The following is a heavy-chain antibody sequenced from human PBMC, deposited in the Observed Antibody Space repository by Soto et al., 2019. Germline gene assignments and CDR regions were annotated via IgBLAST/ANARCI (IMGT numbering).Heavy chain of an antibody. J-gene: IGHJ3*02. V-gene: IGHV1-69*13. D-gene: IGHD3-22*01. CDR3: ARQKRRRITMIVVVNDAFDI. Sequence: SVKVSCKASGGTFSSYAISCVRQAPGQGLEWMGGIIPIFGTANYAQKFQGRVTITADESTSTAYMELSSLRSEDTAVYYCARQKRRRITMIVVVNDAFDIWGQGTMVTVSS. CDR2: IIPIFGTA. CDR1: GGTFSSYA.